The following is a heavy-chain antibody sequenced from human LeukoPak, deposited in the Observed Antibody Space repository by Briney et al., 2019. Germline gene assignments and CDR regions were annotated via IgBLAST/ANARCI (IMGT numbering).Heavy chain of an antibody. J-gene: IGHJ4*02. V-gene: IGHV1-18*01. Sequence: GASVKVSCKASGYTFTSYGISWVRQAPGQGLEWMGWISAYNGNTNYAQKLQGRVTMTTDTSTSTAYMELRSLRSDDTVVYYCARGYCSSTSCYHIDYWGQGTLVTVSS. CDR1: GYTFTSYG. D-gene: IGHD2-2*01. CDR2: ISAYNGNT. CDR3: ARGYCSSTSCYHIDY.